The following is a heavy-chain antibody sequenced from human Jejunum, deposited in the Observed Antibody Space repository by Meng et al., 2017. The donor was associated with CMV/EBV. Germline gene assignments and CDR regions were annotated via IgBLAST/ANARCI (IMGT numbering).Heavy chain of an antibody. V-gene: IGHV1-69*02. CDR3: ARYCSGSNCQSWFDP. Sequence: SGDSFSNYTIARVRQAPGQGLEWMGEVIHILDIVEYAQKFRGRVTISADKSTRTDYMELSSLRSEDTAVYYCARYCSGSNCQSWFDPWGQGTLVTVSS. CDR2: VIHILDIV. J-gene: IGHJ5*02. D-gene: IGHD2-15*01. CDR1: GDSFSNYT.